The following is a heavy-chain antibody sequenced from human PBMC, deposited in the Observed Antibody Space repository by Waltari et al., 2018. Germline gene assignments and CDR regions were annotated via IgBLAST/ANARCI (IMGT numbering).Heavy chain of an antibody. V-gene: IGHV3-33*03. Sequence: QDQLVESGGGVVQPGRSLRLSCVPSGFTFSNYGMHWVRQAPGKGREWVAVISYDGSKGFYADAVKGRFTISRDNSKNILYLQMNSLRADDTAMYYCVGGQMGDFWGQGTLVTVSS. CDR1: GFTFSNYG. CDR2: ISYDGSKG. D-gene: IGHD3-16*01. CDR3: VGGQMGDF. J-gene: IGHJ4*02.